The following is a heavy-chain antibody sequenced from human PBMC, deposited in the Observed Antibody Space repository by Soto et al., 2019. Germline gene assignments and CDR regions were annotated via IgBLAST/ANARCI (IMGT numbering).Heavy chain of an antibody. V-gene: IGHV4-30-2*01. Sequence: QLQLQESGSGLLKPSQTLSLTCAVSGGSISSGGYSWSWIRQPPGKGLEWIGYIYHSGSTYYNPSLKSRVTISVDMSKNQFSLKLSSVTAADTAVYYCARGSRIAAAGTFFGWFDPWGQGTLVTVSS. CDR3: ARGSRIAAAGTFFGWFDP. CDR1: GGSISSGGYS. J-gene: IGHJ5*02. D-gene: IGHD6-13*01. CDR2: IYHSGST.